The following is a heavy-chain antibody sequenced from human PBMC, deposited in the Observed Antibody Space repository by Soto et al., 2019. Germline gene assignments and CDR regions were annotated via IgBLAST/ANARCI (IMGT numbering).Heavy chain of an antibody. CDR2: ISGYNGNT. Sequence: ASVKGSCKASGYTFTSFGINWVRQAPGQGLEWMGWISGYNGNTNYAQNLQDRVTMTRDTSTSTAYMELRSLRSDDTAVYYCARPTDFYYYAMDVWGQGTTFTASS. J-gene: IGHJ6*02. CDR1: GYTFTSFG. CDR3: ARPTDFYYYAMDV. V-gene: IGHV1-18*01.